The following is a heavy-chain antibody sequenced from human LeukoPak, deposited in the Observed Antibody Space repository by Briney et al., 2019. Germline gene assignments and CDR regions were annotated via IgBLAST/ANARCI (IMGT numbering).Heavy chain of an antibody. CDR2: ISYDGSNK. J-gene: IGHJ5*02. V-gene: IGHV3-30*18. Sequence: PGRSLRLSCAASGITFSTYAMHWVRQAPGKGLEWVAFISYDGSNKYYADSVKGRFTISRDNSKNTLYLQMNSLRAEDTAVYYCAKWAIWFDPWGQGTLVTVSS. CDR3: AKWAIWFDP. D-gene: IGHD3-9*01. CDR1: GITFSTYA.